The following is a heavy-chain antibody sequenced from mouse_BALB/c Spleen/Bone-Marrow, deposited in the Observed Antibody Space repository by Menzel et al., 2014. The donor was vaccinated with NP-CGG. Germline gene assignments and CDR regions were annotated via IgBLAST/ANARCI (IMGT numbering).Heavy chain of an antibody. D-gene: IGHD1-1*01. CDR1: GYSITSDYA. CDR3: ARKVVRSYFDY. V-gene: IGHV3-2*02. CDR2: IRYSGGT. Sequence: ESGPGLVKPSQSLSLTCTVTGYSITSDYAWNWIRQFPGNKLEWMGFIRYSGGTSYNPSLKSRISITRDTSKNQFFLQLNSVTTEDTATYYCARKVVRSYFDYWGRGTTLTVSS. J-gene: IGHJ2*01.